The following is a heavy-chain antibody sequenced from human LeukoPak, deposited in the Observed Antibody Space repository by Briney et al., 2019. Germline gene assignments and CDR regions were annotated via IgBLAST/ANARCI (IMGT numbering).Heavy chain of an antibody. Sequence: SETLSLTCTVSGGSISSYYWSWIRQPPGKGLEWIGYIYYSGSTNYNPSLKSRVTISVDTSKNQFSLKLSSVTAADTAVYYCARLPFSVDYGDNYDYYGMDVWGQGTTVTVSS. CDR2: IYYSGST. CDR3: ARLPFSVDYGDNYDYYGMDV. V-gene: IGHV4-59*08. CDR1: GGSISSYY. D-gene: IGHD4-17*01. J-gene: IGHJ6*02.